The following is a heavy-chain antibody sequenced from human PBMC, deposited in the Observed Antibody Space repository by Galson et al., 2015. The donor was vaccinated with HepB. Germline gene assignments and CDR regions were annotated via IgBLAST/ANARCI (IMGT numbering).Heavy chain of an antibody. CDR3: AKSAGPIDH. V-gene: IGHV3-23*01. CDR1: GFTFSIYA. J-gene: IGHJ4*02. Sequence: CAASGFTFSIYAMSWVRQAPGKGLEWVSSIGDSGGSTYFADSVKGRFTISRDNSKNTLYLQLNSLRADDTALYYCAKSAGPIDHWGQGTLVTVSS. CDR2: IGDSGGST.